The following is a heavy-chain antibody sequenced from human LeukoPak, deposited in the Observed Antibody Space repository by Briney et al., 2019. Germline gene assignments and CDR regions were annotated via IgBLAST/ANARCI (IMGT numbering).Heavy chain of an antibody. Sequence: GASVKVSCKAPGYTFTGYYMHWVRQAPGQGLEWMGWINPNSGGTNYAQKFQGRVTMTRDTSISTAYMELSRLRSDDTAVYYCARGDLGPMITFGGVPYYYYMDVWGKGTTVTISS. D-gene: IGHD3-16*01. J-gene: IGHJ6*03. CDR3: ARGDLGPMITFGGVPYYYYMDV. CDR1: GYTFTGYY. V-gene: IGHV1-2*02. CDR2: INPNSGGT.